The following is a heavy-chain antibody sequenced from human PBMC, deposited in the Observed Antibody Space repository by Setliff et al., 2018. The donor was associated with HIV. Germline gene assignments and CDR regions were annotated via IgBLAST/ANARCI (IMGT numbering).Heavy chain of an antibody. CDR3: ARVRDWLNHYYYYYMDV. V-gene: IGHV3-7*01. J-gene: IGHJ6*03. Sequence: PGGSLRLSCVGSGFTFSTFWMNWVRQAPGKGLEWVANIEPGGSGKYYVDSVKGRFTISRDNSKNTLYLQMNSLRAEDTAVYYCARVRDWLNHYYYYYMDVWGKGTTVTVSS. D-gene: IGHD3-9*01. CDR1: GFTFSTFW. CDR2: IEPGGSGK.